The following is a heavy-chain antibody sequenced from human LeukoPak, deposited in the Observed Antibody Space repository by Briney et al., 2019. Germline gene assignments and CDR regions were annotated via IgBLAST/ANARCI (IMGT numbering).Heavy chain of an antibody. CDR1: GGSISSNSYY. V-gene: IGHV4-39*01. J-gene: IGHJ3*02. CDR2: IYHSGNT. CDR3: ATHPGNLDAFDI. Sequence: SETLSLTCAVSGGSISSNSYYWGWVRQSPGKGLEWIGAIYHSGNTYYSPSLKSRVTISADTSKNQFSLKLRSVTAADTAVYYCATHPGNLDAFDIWGQGTMVTVSS.